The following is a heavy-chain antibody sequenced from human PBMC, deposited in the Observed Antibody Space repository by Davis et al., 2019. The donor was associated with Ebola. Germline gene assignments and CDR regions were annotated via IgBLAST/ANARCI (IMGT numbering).Heavy chain of an antibody. J-gene: IGHJ3*02. Sequence: ASVKVSCKASGYTFTSYDINWVRQATGQGLEWMGWMNPNSGNTGYAQKFQGRVTITRNTSISTAYMELSRLRSDDTAVYYCARVAGVYSNSGHFDIWGQGTMVTVSS. D-gene: IGHD6-13*01. CDR2: MNPNSGNT. CDR3: ARVAGVYSNSGHFDI. CDR1: GYTFTSYD. V-gene: IGHV1-8*03.